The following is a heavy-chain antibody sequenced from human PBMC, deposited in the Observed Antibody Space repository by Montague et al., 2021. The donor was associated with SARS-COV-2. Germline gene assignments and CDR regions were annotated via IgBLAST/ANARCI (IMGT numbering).Heavy chain of an antibody. CDR3: TADFSDTAEQMAQTDP. CDR2: IKSKAVGGAI. CDR1: GFTFSSAW. V-gene: IGHV3-15*01. D-gene: IGHD5-24*01. J-gene: IGHJ5*02. Sequence: SLRLSCAASGFTFSSAWMTWVRQSPGKGLEWVGRIKSKAVGGAIQYATSVKGRFTISRDDSENTLYLQMDSLTTEDTAVYYRTADFSDTAEQMAQTDPWGQGTLVTVSS.